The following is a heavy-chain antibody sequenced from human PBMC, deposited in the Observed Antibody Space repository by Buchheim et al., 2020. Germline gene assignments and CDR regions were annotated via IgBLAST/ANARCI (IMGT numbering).Heavy chain of an antibody. CDR3: AKDWRWNLPIYGFNV. V-gene: IGHV3-30*18. J-gene: IGHJ3*01. CDR1: GFSFSNYG. D-gene: IGHD1-1*01. CDR2: ISYDGNNK. Sequence: QEQVVESGGGVVQPGRSLRLSCAASGFSFSNYGMHWVRQAPGKGLEWVTFISYDGNNKYYTESVKGRFIISRDNSKNTMYLQMNSLRPDDTAVFYCAKDWRWNLPIYGFNVWGQGT.